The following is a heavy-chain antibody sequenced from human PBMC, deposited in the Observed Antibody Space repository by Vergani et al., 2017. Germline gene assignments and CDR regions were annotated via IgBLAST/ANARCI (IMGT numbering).Heavy chain of an antibody. J-gene: IGHJ6*03. D-gene: IGHD4-11*01. CDR2: IDHTGRP. Sequence: QVQLQQWGGGLLKPSETLSLTCVVNGGSFTSYHWTWIRQSPGEGLEWVGDIDHTGRPDYNPSLKSRLTMSVDKSRNQFSLTLNSVTATDTAIYFCAGVNTETNDNLYYYYYMDVWGQGTAVTVS. V-gene: IGHV4-34*01. CDR1: GGSFTSYH. CDR3: AGVNTETNDNLYYYYYMDV.